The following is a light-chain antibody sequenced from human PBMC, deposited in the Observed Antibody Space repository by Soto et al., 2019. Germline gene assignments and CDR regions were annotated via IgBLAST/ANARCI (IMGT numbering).Light chain of an antibody. J-gene: IGLJ3*02. Sequence: QSVLTQSSSASASLGSSVKLTCTLSSGHSSYIIAWHQQQPGKAPRYLMKLEGSGNYNKGSGVPDRFSGSSSGADRYLSISNLQSEDEADYYCETWDSNTRVFGGGTTLTVL. CDR3: ETWDSNTRV. CDR2: LEGSGNY. CDR1: SGHSSYI. V-gene: IGLV4-60*03.